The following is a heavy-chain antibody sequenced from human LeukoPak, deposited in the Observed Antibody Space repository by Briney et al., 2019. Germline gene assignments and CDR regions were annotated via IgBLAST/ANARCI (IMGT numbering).Heavy chain of an antibody. CDR2: ISYDGSNK. Sequence: PGGSLRLSCAASGLTFSSYAMHWVRQAPGKGLEWVAVISYDGSNKYYADSVKGRFTISRDNSKNTLYLQMNSLRAEDTAMYYCARARGIFGVVIRGYFQHWGQGTLVTVSS. CDR3: ARARGIFGVVIRGYFQH. V-gene: IGHV3-30*04. D-gene: IGHD3-3*01. J-gene: IGHJ1*01. CDR1: GLTFSSYA.